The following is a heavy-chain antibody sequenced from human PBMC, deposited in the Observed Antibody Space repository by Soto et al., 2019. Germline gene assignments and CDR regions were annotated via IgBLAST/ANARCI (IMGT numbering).Heavy chain of an antibody. CDR1: GFTFSSYW. J-gene: IGHJ4*02. CDR2: IKQDGSEK. CDR3: VRVRLGGPFDY. V-gene: IGHV3-7*03. D-gene: IGHD2-15*01. Sequence: GGSLRLSCAASGFTFSSYWMSWVRQAPGKGLEWVANIKQDGSEKYYVDSVKGRFTIFRDNAKNSLYLQMNSPRAEDTAVYYCVRVRLGGPFDYWGQGTLVTVSS.